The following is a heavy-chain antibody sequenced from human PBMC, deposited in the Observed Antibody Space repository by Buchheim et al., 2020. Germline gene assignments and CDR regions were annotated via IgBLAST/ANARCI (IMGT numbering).Heavy chain of an antibody. CDR3: ARDPSGGIAAAGRAFGY. CDR1: GFTFSSYG. D-gene: IGHD6-13*01. CDR2: IWYDGSNK. Sequence: QVQLVESGGGVVQPGRSLRLSCAASGFTFSSYGIHWVRQAPGKGLEWVAVIWYDGSNKYYADSVKGRFTISRDNSKNTLYLQMNSLRAEDTAVYYCARDPSGGIAAAGRAFGYWGQGTL. J-gene: IGHJ4*02. V-gene: IGHV3-33*01.